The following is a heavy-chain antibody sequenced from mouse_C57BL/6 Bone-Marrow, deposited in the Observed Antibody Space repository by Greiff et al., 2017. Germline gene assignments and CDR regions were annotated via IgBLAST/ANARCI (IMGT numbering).Heavy chain of an antibody. CDR3: AREEGLLPAMDY. Sequence: QVQLQQSGPELVKPGASVKMSCKASGYTFTSYWITWVKQRPGQGLEWIGDIYPGSGSTNYNEKFKSKATLTVDTSSSTAYMQLSSLTSEDSAVYYCAREEGLLPAMDYWGQGTSVTVSS. CDR1: GYTFTSYW. V-gene: IGHV1-55*01. D-gene: IGHD2-3*01. CDR2: IYPGSGST. J-gene: IGHJ4*01.